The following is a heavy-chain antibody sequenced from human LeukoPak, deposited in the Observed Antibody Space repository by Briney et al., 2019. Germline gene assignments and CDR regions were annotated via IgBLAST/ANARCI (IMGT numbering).Heavy chain of an antibody. D-gene: IGHD5-24*01. CDR3: ATSRDGYIYDAFDI. CDR1: GGSISSSNW. J-gene: IGHJ3*02. V-gene: IGHV4-4*02. CDR2: IYHSGST. Sequence: SGTLSLTCAVSGGSISSSNWWSWVRQPPGKGLEWIGEIYHSGSTDYNPSLKSRVTISVDTSKNQFSLKLSSVTAADTAVYYCATSRDGYIYDAFDIWGQGTMVTVSS.